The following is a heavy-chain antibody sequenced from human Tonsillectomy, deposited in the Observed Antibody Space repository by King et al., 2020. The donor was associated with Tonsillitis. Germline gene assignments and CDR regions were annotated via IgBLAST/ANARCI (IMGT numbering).Heavy chain of an antibody. Sequence: VQLQESGPGLVKPSQTLSLICSVSGGSIRTGDFYWSWIRQPPGKGLEGIGYIYYSGTTYDNPSLQGRVSMSVDASKNKFSLKLRSVTAAETAVYYCARGEGTTGGFDYWGQGTLVTVSS. CDR2: IYYSGTT. CDR3: ARGEGTTGGFDY. D-gene: IGHD1-7*01. V-gene: IGHV4-30-4*01. CDR1: GGSIRTGDFY. J-gene: IGHJ4*02.